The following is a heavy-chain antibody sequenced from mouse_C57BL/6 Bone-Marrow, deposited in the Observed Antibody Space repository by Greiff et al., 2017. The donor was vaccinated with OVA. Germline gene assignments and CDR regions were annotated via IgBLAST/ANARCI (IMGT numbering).Heavy chain of an antibody. J-gene: IGHJ4*01. Sequence: EVQRVESGPGLVKPSQSLSLTCSVTGYSITSGYYWNWIRQFPGNKLEWMGYISYDGSNNYNPSLKNRISITRDTSKNQFFLKLNSVTTEDTATYYCARDRRGNYGAMDYWGQGTSVTVSS. CDR3: ARDRRGNYGAMDY. CDR2: ISYDGSN. V-gene: IGHV3-6*01. CDR1: GYSITSGYY. D-gene: IGHD2-1*01.